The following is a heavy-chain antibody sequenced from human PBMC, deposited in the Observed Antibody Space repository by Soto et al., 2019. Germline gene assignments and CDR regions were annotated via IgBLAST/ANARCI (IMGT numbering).Heavy chain of an antibody. CDR3: AHRREREGTTGTTYFDY. Sequence: QITLKESGPTLVKPTQPLTLTCTFSGFSLSTSGVGVGWIRQPPGKALEWLALIYWDDDKRYSPSLKSRLTITKDTSKNQVVLTMTNMDPVDTATYYCAHRREREGTTGTTYFDYWGQGTLVTVSS. J-gene: IGHJ4*02. D-gene: IGHD1-1*01. CDR2: IYWDDDK. CDR1: GFSLSTSGVG. V-gene: IGHV2-5*02.